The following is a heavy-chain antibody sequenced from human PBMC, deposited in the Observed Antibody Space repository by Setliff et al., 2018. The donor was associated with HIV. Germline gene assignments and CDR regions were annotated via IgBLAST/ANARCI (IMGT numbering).Heavy chain of an antibody. CDR3: ARVPVLPAPRFDY. Sequence: SETLSLTCTVSGGSISSGSYYWSWIRQPAGKGLEWIGRINTSGSTNYNPSLKSRVTISVDTSKNQFSLKLSSVTAADTALYFCARVPVLPAPRFDYWGQGTPVTVSS. J-gene: IGHJ4*02. V-gene: IGHV4-61*02. CDR1: GGSISSGSYY. CDR2: INTSGST. D-gene: IGHD2-2*01.